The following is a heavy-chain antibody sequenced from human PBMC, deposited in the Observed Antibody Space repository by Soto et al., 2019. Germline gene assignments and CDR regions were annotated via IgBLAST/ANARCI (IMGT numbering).Heavy chain of an antibody. CDR1: GFTFSSYS. J-gene: IGHJ4*02. D-gene: IGHD2-2*01. Sequence: GSLRLSCAASGFTFSSYSMNWFRQAPGKGLEWVSSISSSSSYIYYADSVKGRFTISRDNAKNSLYLQMNSLRAEDTAVYYCARGDDVVVPDSSYWGQGTLVTVSS. CDR2: ISSSSSYI. V-gene: IGHV3-21*01. CDR3: ARGDDVVVPDSSY.